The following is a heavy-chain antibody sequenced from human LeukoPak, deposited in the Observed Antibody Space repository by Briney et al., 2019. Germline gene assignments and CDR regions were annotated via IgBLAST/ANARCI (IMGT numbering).Heavy chain of an antibody. D-gene: IGHD3-22*01. CDR2: IKSDGST. CDR1: GFTFSRYW. Sequence: GGSLRLSCAASGFTFSRYWMHWVRQAPGKGLVWVSRIKSDGSTNYADSVKGRFTISSDNAKNTVSLQMNSLRAEDTGVYYCARAPAEIGGYYPEYFRHWGQGTLVTVSS. J-gene: IGHJ1*01. V-gene: IGHV3-74*01. CDR3: ARAPAEIGGYYPEYFRH.